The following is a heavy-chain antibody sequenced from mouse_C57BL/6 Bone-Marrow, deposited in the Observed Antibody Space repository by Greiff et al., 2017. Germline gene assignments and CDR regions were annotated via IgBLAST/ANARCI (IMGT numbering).Heavy chain of an antibody. D-gene: IGHD2-4*01. V-gene: IGHV1-62-2*01. J-gene: IGHJ2*01. Sequence: VQLQESGAELVKPGASVKLSCKASGYIFTEYTIHWVKQRPGQGLEWIGWFYPGSGSIKYNERFKDKATLTADKSSNTVYMERSRLTSEDSAVYFCARHERYYDYEGYFDYWGQGTTLTVSS. CDR2: FYPGSGSI. CDR3: ARHERYYDYEGYFDY. CDR1: GYIFTEYT.